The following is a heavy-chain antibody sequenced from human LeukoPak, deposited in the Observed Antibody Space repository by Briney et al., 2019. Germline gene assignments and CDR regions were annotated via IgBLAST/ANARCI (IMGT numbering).Heavy chain of an antibody. V-gene: IGHV4-4*02. CDR3: ARGGADILTGSTTFDY. J-gene: IGHJ4*02. CDR1: GFTFSSYSM. CDR2: IYHSGST. Sequence: KPGGSLRLSCAASGFTFSSYSMNWVRQPPGKGLEWIGEIYHSGSTNYNPSLKSRVTISVDKSKNQFSLKLSSVTAADTAVYYCARGGADILTGSTTFDYWGQGTLVTVSS. D-gene: IGHD3-9*01.